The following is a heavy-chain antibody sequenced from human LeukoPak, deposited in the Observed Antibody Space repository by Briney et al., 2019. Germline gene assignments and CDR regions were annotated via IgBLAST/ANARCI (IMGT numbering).Heavy chain of an antibody. CDR1: GGTFSSYA. CDR3: AKDVNYYDSSGYAGFDY. CDR2: ISGSGGST. Sequence: SCKASGGTFSSYAMSWVRQAPGKGLEWVAAISGSGGSTYYADSVKGRFTISRDNSKNTLYLQMNSLRAEDTAVYYCAKDVNYYDSSGYAGFDYWGQGTLVTVSS. D-gene: IGHD3-22*01. J-gene: IGHJ4*02. V-gene: IGHV3-23*01.